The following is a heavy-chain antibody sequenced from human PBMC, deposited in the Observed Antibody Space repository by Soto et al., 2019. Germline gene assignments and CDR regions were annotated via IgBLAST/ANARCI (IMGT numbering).Heavy chain of an antibody. V-gene: IGHV3-7*01. CDR2: IKQDGSHK. Sequence: GGSLRLSCVASGFTFSIFWMSWARQAPGKGLEWVANIKQDGSHKYYVPSVKGRFTISRDNAKNSLYLQMNSLRAEDAAVYYCARWAPDSSGWESYYFDYWGQGTLVTVSS. CDR3: ARWAPDSSGWESYYFDY. CDR1: GFTFSIFW. D-gene: IGHD6-19*01. J-gene: IGHJ4*02.